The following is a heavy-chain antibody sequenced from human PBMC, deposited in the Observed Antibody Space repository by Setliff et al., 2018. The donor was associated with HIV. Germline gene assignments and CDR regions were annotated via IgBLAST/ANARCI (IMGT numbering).Heavy chain of an antibody. D-gene: IGHD5-18*01. CDR3: AAWDPSRGYSYGYFDY. CDR1: GFTFTEYY. Sequence: ASVKVSCKASGFTFTEYYIHWVRQAPGQGLEWMGWVSPHGGYTSYAKKFQGRITMTTDTSIATAYMELRGLTSDDTAVYYCAAWDPSRGYSYGYFDYWGQGTLVTVSS. V-gene: IGHV1-2*02. J-gene: IGHJ4*02. CDR2: VSPHGGYT.